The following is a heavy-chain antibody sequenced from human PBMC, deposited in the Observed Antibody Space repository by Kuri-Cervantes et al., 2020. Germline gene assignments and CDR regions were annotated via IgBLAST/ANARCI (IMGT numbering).Heavy chain of an antibody. CDR2: ISSSSSYI. D-gene: IGHD2-15*01. CDR1: GFTFSSYS. CDR3: ARGAGRYCSGGSCYYFDY. Sequence: GGSLRLSCAASGFTFSSYSMNWVRQAPGKGLEWVSSISSSSSYIYYADSVKGRFTISRDNSKNTLYLQMNSLRAEDTAVYYRARGAGRYCSGGSCYYFDYWGQGTLVTVSS. V-gene: IGHV3-21*01. J-gene: IGHJ4*02.